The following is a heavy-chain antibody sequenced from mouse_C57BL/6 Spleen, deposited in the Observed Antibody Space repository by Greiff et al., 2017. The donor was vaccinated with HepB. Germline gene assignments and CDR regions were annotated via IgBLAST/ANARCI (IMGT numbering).Heavy chain of an antibody. J-gene: IGHJ4*01. V-gene: IGHV1-80*01. CDR3: AKELYEGAMGY. Sequence: VQLQQSGAELVKPGASVKISCKASGFEFSSYWMNWVKQRPGKGIEWIGKIYPGDGDTKYNGKFKGKATLTADKSSSTAYLQLSSLTCEESAVYFCAKELYEGAMGYWGQGPSVTFAS. CDR2: IYPGDGDT. D-gene: IGHD2-10*02. CDR1: GFEFSSYW.